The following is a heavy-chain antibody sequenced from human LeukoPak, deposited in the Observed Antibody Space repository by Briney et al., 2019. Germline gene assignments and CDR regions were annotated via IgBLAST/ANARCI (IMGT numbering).Heavy chain of an antibody. J-gene: IGHJ4*02. D-gene: IGHD3-22*01. CDR3: TRLYNYYDSSGYDY. CDR2: IRSKANSYAT. Sequence: GGSLSLSCAASGFTFSGFAMHWVRQASGKGLEWVGRIRSKANSYATAYAASVKGRFTISRDDSKTTTYLQISSLKTEVTAVYYCTRLYNYYDSSGYDYWGQGTLVTVSS. V-gene: IGHV3-73*01. CDR1: GFTFSGFA.